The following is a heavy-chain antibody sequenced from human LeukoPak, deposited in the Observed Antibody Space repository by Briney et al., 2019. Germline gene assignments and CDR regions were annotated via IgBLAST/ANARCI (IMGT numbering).Heavy chain of an antibody. CDR1: VYSFTSHY. D-gene: IGHD3-9*01. V-gene: IGHV1-46*01. CDR3: ARGPLRYFDWLLSVDY. CDR2: INPSGSST. Sequence: ASVKVSCKASVYSFTSHYMHWVRQAPGQGLEWMGLINPSGSSTLYAQKFQGRVTMTKDTSTSTVYMELSSLRSEDTAVYYCARGPLRYFDWLLSVDYWGQGTLVTVSS. J-gene: IGHJ4*02.